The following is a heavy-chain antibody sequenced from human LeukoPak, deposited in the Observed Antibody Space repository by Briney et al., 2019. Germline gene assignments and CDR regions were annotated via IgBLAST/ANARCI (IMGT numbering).Heavy chain of an antibody. CDR2: ISGSGGST. CDR1: GFTFSSYA. D-gene: IGHD3-10*01. V-gene: IGHV3-23*01. Sequence: GGSLRLSCAASGFTFSSYAMSWVRQAPGKGLEWVSAISGSGGSTYYADSVKGRFTISRDNSKNTLYLQMNSLRAEDTAVYYCAKLTGRCGSGIIDFDYWGQGTLVTVSS. J-gene: IGHJ4*02. CDR3: AKLTGRCGSGIIDFDY.